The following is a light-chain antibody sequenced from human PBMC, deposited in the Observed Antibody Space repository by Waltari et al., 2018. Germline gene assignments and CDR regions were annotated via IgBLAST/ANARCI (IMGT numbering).Light chain of an antibody. Sequence: EIVLTQSPATLSFSPGEGATLSCRASQSVSNYLAWYQQKPGKAPRLLIYGTYNMATGIPARFSGSGSGTDFALTIISLEPEDFAGYYCQQSARWPNTFGQGTKLEIK. CDR3: QQSARWPNT. V-gene: IGKV3-11*01. CDR1: QSVSNY. J-gene: IGKJ2*01. CDR2: GTY.